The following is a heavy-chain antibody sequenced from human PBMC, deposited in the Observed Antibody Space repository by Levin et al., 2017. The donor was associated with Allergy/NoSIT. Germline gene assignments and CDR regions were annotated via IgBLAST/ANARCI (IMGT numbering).Heavy chain of an antibody. CDR3: IRVATTYYLDY. CDR1: GFTFSDHY. J-gene: IGHJ4*02. CDR2: IRKKANSYST. Sequence: GSLRLSCAASGFTFSDHYMDWVRQAPGEGLEWVGRIRKKANSYSTEYAASVKGRFTISRDDSKNSLYLQMDSLKTEDTAVYYCIRVATTYYLDYWGQGTLVTVSS. D-gene: IGHD5-12*01. V-gene: IGHV3-72*01.